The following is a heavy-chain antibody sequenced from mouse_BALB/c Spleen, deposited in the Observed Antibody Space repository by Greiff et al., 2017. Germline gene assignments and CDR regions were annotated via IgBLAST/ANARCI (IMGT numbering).Heavy chain of an antibody. V-gene: IGHV3-8*02. J-gene: IGHJ4*01. Sequence: EVKLVESGPSLVKPSQTLSLTCSVTGDSITSGYWNWIRKFPGNKLEYMGYISYSGSTYYNPSLKSRISITRDTSKNQYYLQLNSVTTEDTATYYCARSAYGNYVRDAMDYWGQGTSVTVSS. CDR3: ARSAYGNYVRDAMDY. CDR1: GDSITSGY. CDR2: ISYSGST. D-gene: IGHD2-10*02.